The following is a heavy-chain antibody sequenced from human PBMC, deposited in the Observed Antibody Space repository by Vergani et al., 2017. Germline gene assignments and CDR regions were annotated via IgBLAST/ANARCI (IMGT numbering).Heavy chain of an antibody. CDR3: AKDGEGYSYGYRHFDY. V-gene: IGHV3-23*01. CDR1: GFTFSSYA. J-gene: IGHJ4*02. Sequence: EVQLLESGGGLVQPGGSLRLSCAASGFTFSSYAMSCVRQAPGKGLEWVSAISGSGGSTYYADSVKGRFTISRDNSKNTLYLQMNSLRAEDTAVYYCAKDGEGYSYGYRHFDYWGQGTLVTVSS. CDR2: ISGSGGST. D-gene: IGHD5-18*01.